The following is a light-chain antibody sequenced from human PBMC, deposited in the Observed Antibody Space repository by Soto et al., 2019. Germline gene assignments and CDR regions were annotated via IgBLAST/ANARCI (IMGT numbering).Light chain of an antibody. CDR1: SSDVGAYNF. J-gene: IGLJ2*01. CDR3: SSYTRSSTLVV. V-gene: IGLV2-14*01. CDR2: DVS. Sequence: QSVLTQPASVSGSPGQSITISCTGTSSDVGAYNFVSWYQQHPGKAPKLMIYDVSNRPSGVSNRFSGSKSANTASLTISGLQAEDEADYYCSSYTRSSTLVVFGGGTKLTVL.